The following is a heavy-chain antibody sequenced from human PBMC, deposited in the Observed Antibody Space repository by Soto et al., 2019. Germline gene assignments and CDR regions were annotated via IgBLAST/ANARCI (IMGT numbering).Heavy chain of an antibody. D-gene: IGHD4-4*01. Sequence: QLQLQESGPGLVKPSETLSLTCTVSGGSISSTTDYWGWIRQPPGKGLEYIVSIYYSGNTYYNPSLKSRVTISIDTSKNQFSLKLSSVTAADTAVYYCARHGTGYSSFPDYWGHGTQVTVSS. V-gene: IGHV4-39*01. J-gene: IGHJ4*01. CDR2: IYYSGNT. CDR1: GGSISSTTDY. CDR3: ARHGTGYSSFPDY.